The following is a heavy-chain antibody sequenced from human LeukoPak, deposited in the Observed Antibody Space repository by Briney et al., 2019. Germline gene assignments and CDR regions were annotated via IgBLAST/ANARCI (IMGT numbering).Heavy chain of an antibody. Sequence: PSETLSLTCTVSGGSISSYYWSWIRQPPGKGLEWIGYIYYSGSTNYNPSLKSRVTISVDTSKNQFSLKLSSVTAADATVYYCARVRSESYSIDYWGQGTLVTVSS. D-gene: IGHD1-26*01. CDR1: GGSISSYY. V-gene: IGHV4-59*01. CDR2: IYYSGST. CDR3: ARVRSESYSIDY. J-gene: IGHJ4*02.